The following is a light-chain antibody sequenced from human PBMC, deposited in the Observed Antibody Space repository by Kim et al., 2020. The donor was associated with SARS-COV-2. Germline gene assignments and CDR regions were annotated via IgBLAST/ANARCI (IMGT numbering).Light chain of an antibody. J-gene: IGLJ2*01. CDR3: QGWASTTGHQV. Sequence: APGKPAWIQSRGNSIDSNAVHQYQQGRGHLSVLVVYYDGDRPSGIRERFSGSDSGTAATLNISSVDAEDEDDSYCQGWASTTGHQVFGGGTQLTVL. V-gene: IGLV3-21*03. CDR2: YDG. CDR1: SIDSNA.